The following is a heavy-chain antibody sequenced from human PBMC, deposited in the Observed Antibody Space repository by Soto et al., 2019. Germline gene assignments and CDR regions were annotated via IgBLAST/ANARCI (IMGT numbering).Heavy chain of an antibody. V-gene: IGHV4-59*01. CDR1: GGSISSYY. CDR2: IYYSGST. CDR3: ARGGIAVFGRPFDP. D-gene: IGHD6-19*01. Sequence: WETLSLTCAVSGGSISSYYWSWIRQPPGKGLEWIGYIYYSGSTNYNPSLKSRVTISVDTSKNQFSLKLSSVTAADTAVYYCARGGIAVFGRPFDPWGQGTLVTVSS. J-gene: IGHJ5*02.